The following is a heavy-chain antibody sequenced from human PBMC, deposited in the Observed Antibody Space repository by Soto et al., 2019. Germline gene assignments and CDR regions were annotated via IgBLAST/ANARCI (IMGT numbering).Heavy chain of an antibody. Sequence: EVQLVESGGGLVQPGGSLRLSCAASGFTFSSYAMHWVRQAPGKGLEYVSAISSNGGSTYYANSVKGRFTISRDNSTNTLYPQMGSLTAEDMAVYYCAREGAAVAGTYFDYWAHGTLVTVSS. J-gene: IGHJ4*01. CDR3: AREGAAVAGTYFDY. CDR2: ISSNGGST. V-gene: IGHV3-64*01. CDR1: GFTFSSYA. D-gene: IGHD6-19*01.